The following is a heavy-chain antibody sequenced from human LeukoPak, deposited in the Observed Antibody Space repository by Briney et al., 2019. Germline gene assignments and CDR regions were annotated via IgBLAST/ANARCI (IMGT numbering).Heavy chain of an antibody. Sequence: SGPALVKPTQTLTLTRTFSGFSLSTSGMCVSWIRQPPGKALEWLARIDWDDDKYYSTSLKTRLTISKDTSKNQVVLTMTNMDPVDTATYYCARMGVDTTMVTACDIWGQGTMVTVSS. CDR2: IDWDDDK. CDR3: ARMGVDTTMVTACDI. CDR1: GFSLSTSGMC. V-gene: IGHV2-70*11. J-gene: IGHJ3*02. D-gene: IGHD5-18*01.